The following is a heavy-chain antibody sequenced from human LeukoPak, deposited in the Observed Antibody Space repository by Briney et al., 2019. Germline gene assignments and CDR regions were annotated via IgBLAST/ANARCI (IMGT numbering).Heavy chain of an antibody. J-gene: IGHJ4*02. CDR1: GFTFSSYG. CDR2: ISYDGSNK. CDR3: AKDPINGYYDFWSGYSYFDY. D-gene: IGHD3-3*01. V-gene: IGHV3-30*18. Sequence: GGSLRLSCAASGFTFSSYGMHWVRQAPGKGLEWVAVISYDGSNKYYADSVKGRFTISRDNSKNTLYLQMNSLRAEDTAVYYCAKDPINGYYDFWSGYSYFDYWGQGTLVTVSS.